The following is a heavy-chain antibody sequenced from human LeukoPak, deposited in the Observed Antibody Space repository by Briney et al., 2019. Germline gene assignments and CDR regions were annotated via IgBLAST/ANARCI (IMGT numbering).Heavy chain of an antibody. J-gene: IGHJ3*02. CDR3: AKDSSSWFRDAFDI. Sequence: GGSLRLSCAASGFTFSSYAMNWVCQAPGKGLEWVSAISGSGGNTYYADSVKGRFTISRDNSKNTLYLQMNSLRDEDTAVYYCAKDSSSWFRDAFDIWGRGTMVTVSS. CDR1: GFTFSSYA. CDR2: ISGSGGNT. V-gene: IGHV3-23*01. D-gene: IGHD6-13*01.